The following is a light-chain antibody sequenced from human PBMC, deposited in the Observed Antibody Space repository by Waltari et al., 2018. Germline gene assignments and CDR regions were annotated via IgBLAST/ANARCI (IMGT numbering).Light chain of an antibody. CDR3: SSFTTNTTVM. J-gene: IGLJ3*02. CDR1: SSDIGSCNF. Sequence: QSALTQPASVSESPGQSITISCTGSSSDIGSCNFFSWYQQHPGKAPKLIIYDVTKRPSGVSDRFSGSKSGNTASLTISGLQTEDEAHYYCSSFTTNTTVMFGGGTKLTVL. CDR2: DVT. V-gene: IGLV2-14*03.